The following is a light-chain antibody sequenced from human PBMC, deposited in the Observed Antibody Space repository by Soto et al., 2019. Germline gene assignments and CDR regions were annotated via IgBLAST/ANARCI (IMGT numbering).Light chain of an antibody. CDR2: GNS. CDR3: QAYDSGPSYV. CDR1: SSNIGAGYD. J-gene: IGLJ1*01. Sequence: QSVLTQPPSVSGAPGQRVTISCTGSSSNIGAGYDVHWYQQLPGTAPKLLIYGNSTRPSGVPDRFCGSKSGTSASLAITGLEAQDDADYCWQAYDSGPSYVVGTGSKVTV. V-gene: IGLV1-40*01.